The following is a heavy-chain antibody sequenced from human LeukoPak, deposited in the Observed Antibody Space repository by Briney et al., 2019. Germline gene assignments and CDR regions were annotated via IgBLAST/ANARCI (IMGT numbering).Heavy chain of an antibody. CDR1: GYTFTSYD. CDR3: ARELLLGAFDI. J-gene: IGHJ3*02. V-gene: IGHV1-69*13. CDR2: IIPIFGTA. D-gene: IGHD1-26*01. Sequence: SVKVSCKASGYTFTSYDINWVRQAPGQGLEWMGGIIPIFGTANYAQKFQGRVTITADESTSTAYMELSSLRSEDTAVYYCARELLLGAFDIWGQGTMVTVSS.